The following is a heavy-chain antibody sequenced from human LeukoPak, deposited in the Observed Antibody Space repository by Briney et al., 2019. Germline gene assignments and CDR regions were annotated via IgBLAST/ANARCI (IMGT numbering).Heavy chain of an antibody. Sequence: ASVKVSCKASGYIFTNYGITWVRQAPGQGLEWMGWISGYNGNTNYAQKLQGRVTMTTDTSTSTAYMELRSLRSDDTAVYYCARGGWLPTGWENWFDPWGQGILVTVSS. CDR1: GYIFTNYG. CDR2: ISGYNGNT. CDR3: ARGGWLPTGWENWFDP. D-gene: IGHD5-12*01. V-gene: IGHV1-18*01. J-gene: IGHJ5*02.